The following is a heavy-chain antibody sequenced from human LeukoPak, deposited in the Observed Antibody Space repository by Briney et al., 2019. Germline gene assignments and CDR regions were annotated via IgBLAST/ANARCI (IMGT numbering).Heavy chain of an antibody. Sequence: GGSLRLSCAASGFTFSSYNMNWVRQAPGKGLEWVSSITSDSRYMYYADSVKGRFTISRDNVKNTLHLQMSSLRAEDTAIYYCARDSNWNNGGFDYWGQGTLVTVSA. V-gene: IGHV3-21*04. CDR2: ITSDSRYM. CDR1: GFTFSSYN. J-gene: IGHJ4*02. D-gene: IGHD1/OR15-1a*01. CDR3: ARDSNWNNGGFDY.